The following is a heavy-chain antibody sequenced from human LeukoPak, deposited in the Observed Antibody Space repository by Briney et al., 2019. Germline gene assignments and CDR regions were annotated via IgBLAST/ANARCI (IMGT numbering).Heavy chain of an antibody. J-gene: IGHJ4*02. V-gene: IGHV3-23*01. Sequence: GGSLRISCAASGFTFTSYAMSWGPQAPGKGRGWVSGISGSGGRTNYADSVKGRFTISRDNSKDTLYLQMNSLRAEDTAVYYCAKAEGSAGYYYDSTGYYNLDYWGQGTLVTVSS. CDR2: ISGSGGRT. D-gene: IGHD3-22*01. CDR3: AKAEGSAGYYYDSTGYYNLDY. CDR1: GFTFTSYA.